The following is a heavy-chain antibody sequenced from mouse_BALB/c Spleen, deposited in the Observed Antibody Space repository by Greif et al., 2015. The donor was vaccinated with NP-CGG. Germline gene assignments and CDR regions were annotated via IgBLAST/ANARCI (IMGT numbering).Heavy chain of an antibody. V-gene: IGHV14-3*02. CDR3: ASRGDWYFDV. J-gene: IGHJ1*01. CDR2: IDPANGNT. CDR1: GFNIKDTY. Sequence: VQLQQSGAELVKPGASVKLSCTASGFNIKDTYMHWVKQRPEQGLEWIGRIDPANGNTKYDPKFQGKATITEDTSSNTAYLQLSSLTSEDTAVYYCASRGDWYFDVWGAGTTVTVSS.